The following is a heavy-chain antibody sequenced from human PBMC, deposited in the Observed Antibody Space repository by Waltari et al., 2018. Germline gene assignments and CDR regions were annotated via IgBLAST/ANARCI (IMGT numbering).Heavy chain of an antibody. Sequence: EVQLVESGGGLVQPGGSLRLSCAASGFTFSSYAMSWVRQAPGKGLEWVSAISGSGGSTYYADSVKGRFTISRDNSKNTLYLQMNSLRAEDTAVYYCAKEGGITIFGVVIVPFDYWGQGTLVTVSS. CDR3: AKEGGITIFGVVIVPFDY. D-gene: IGHD3-3*01. V-gene: IGHV3-23*04. CDR1: GFTFSSYA. CDR2: ISGSGGST. J-gene: IGHJ4*02.